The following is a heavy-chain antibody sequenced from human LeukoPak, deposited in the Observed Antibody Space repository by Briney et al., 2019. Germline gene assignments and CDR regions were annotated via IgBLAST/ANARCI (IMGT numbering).Heavy chain of an antibody. CDR2: ISSSSSYI. D-gene: IGHD2-8*01. V-gene: IGHV3-21*01. Sequence: PGGSLRLSCAASGFTFSSYSMNWVRQAPGKGLEWVSSISSSSSYIYYADSVKGRFTISRDNAKNTLYLQMNSLRAEDTAVYYCARENGPYYYYYYMDVWGKGTTVTVSS. CDR1: GFTFSSYS. J-gene: IGHJ6*03. CDR3: ARENGPYYYYYYMDV.